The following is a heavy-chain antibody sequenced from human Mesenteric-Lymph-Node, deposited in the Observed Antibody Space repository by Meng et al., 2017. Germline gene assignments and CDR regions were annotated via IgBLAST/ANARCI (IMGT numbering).Heavy chain of an antibody. CDR2: ITRSGHST. V-gene: IGHV3-23*01. D-gene: IGHD6-19*01. J-gene: IGHJ4*02. CDR1: GFTFTSYV. Sequence: GGSLRLSCAGSGFTFTSYVMTWVRQAPGRGLEWVSTITRSGHSTYYADSVKGRFTISRDNSKNTLYLQMNSLRAEDMAVYFCARFGFSGWFGGFDYWGQGALVTVSS. CDR3: ARFGFSGWFGGFDY.